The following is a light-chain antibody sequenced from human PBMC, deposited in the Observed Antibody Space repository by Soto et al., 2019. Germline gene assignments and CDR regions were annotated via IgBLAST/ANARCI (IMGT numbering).Light chain of an antibody. CDR2: TVS. CDR3: QQGRSFPWT. Sequence: DIQMTQSPSSVSASVGDTVTITCRASQHLDRWLAWFQQRPGRAPKLLISTVSTLQRGVPSRFSGSGSGTDFTLTISSLQPEDFATYYCQQGRSFPWTFGQGTKVEIK. CDR1: QHLDRW. J-gene: IGKJ1*01. V-gene: IGKV1-12*01.